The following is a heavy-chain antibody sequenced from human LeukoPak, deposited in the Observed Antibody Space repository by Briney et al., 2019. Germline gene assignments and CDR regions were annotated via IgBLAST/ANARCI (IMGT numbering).Heavy chain of an antibody. V-gene: IGHV3-66*01. CDR2: IYSGGTT. J-gene: IGHJ4*02. D-gene: IGHD5-18*01. CDR1: GFTVSSNY. Sequence: PGGSLSLCCAASGFTVSSNYISWVRQAPGKGLEWVSIIYSGGTTYYADSVKGRFTISRDNSKNTLYLQMNSLRPEDTAVYYCAREGGSSYSRPFDYWGQGTQVTVSS. CDR3: AREGGSSYSRPFDY.